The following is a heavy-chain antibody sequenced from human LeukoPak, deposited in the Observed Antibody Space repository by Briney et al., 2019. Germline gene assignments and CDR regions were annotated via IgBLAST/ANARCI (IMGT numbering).Heavy chain of an antibody. CDR3: ATMVRGEFYFDY. J-gene: IGHJ4*02. Sequence: AGGSLRLSCAVSGFTVSSNYMSWVRQAPGKGLEWVSAIYSGSDTYYADSVKGRFTISRDNSKNTLYLQLNSLRAKDTAVYYCATMVRGEFYFDYWGQGTLVTVSS. CDR2: IYSGSDT. D-gene: IGHD3-10*01. V-gene: IGHV3-53*01. CDR1: GFTVSSNY.